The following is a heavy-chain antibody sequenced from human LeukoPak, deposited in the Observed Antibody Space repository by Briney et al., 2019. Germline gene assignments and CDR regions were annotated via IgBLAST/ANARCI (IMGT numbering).Heavy chain of an antibody. J-gene: IGHJ6*02. CDR1: GFTFSNYW. CDR3: ARAMDV. Sequence: GGPLRLSCAASGFTFSNYWMTWVRQAPGKGLEWVANMKEDGSGKYYVDSVKGRFTISRDNAKNSLYLQMNSLRAEDTAVYYCARAMDVWGQGTTVTVSS. V-gene: IGHV3-7*01. CDR2: MKEDGSGK.